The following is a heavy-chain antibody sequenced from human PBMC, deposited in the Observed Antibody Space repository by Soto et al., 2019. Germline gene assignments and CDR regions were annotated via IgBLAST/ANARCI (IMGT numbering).Heavy chain of an antibody. J-gene: IGHJ3*02. CDR2: INPNGGST. CDR1: GYSFTSQY. D-gene: IGHD5-12*01. V-gene: IGHV1-46*03. Sequence: QVQLVQSGAEVEKPGASVKISCKASGYSFTSQYVHWVRQAPGQGLEWMGIINPNGGSTTYAQKFQGRGTTDRDTTTNPVHKEQRSLTSVDPAAYYCATGQWLRPGGGGTEPLDIWGQGTMVTVAS. CDR3: ATGQWLRPGGGGTEPLDI.